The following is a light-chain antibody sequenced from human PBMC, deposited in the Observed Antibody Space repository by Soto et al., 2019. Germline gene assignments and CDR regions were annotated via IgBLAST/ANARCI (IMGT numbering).Light chain of an antibody. CDR2: GAS. V-gene: IGKV3-20*01. Sequence: EIVLTQSPGTLSLSPGERATLSCRASQSLSSNYLAWYQQRPGQAPRLLIYGASTRATGIPDRFSGSGSGTDFTRTISSLEPEDLAVYYCQEHGSSPRTFGQGTKVESK. CDR3: QEHGSSPRT. J-gene: IGKJ1*01. CDR1: QSLSSNY.